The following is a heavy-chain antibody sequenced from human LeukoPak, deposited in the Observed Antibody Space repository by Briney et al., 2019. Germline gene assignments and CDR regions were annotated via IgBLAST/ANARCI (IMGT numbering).Heavy chain of an antibody. CDR1: GGSISSYY. D-gene: IGHD6-13*01. CDR3: ARVGYSSSWYGSSEYFQH. J-gene: IGHJ1*01. V-gene: IGHV4-59*01. Sequence: PSETLSLTCTVSGGSISSYYWSWIRQPPGKGLEWIGYIYYSGSTNYNPSLKSRVTISVDTSKNQFSLKLSSVTAADTAVYYCARVGYSSSWYGSSEYFQHWGQGTLVTVSS. CDR2: IYYSGST.